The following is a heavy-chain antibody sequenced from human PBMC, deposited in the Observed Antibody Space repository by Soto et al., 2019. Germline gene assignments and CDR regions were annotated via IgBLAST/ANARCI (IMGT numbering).Heavy chain of an antibody. CDR3: ARGFIGGYYGSGSHYYYYYYMDV. CDR2: MNPNSGKT. J-gene: IGHJ6*03. V-gene: IGHV1-8*01. CDR1: GYTFTSYD. Sequence: ASVKVSCKASGYTFTSYDINWVRQATGQGLEWMGWMNPNSGKTGYAKKFQGRVTMTRNTSISTAYMELSSLRSEDTAVYYCARGFIGGYYGSGSHYYYYYYMDVWGKGTTVTVSS. D-gene: IGHD3-10*01.